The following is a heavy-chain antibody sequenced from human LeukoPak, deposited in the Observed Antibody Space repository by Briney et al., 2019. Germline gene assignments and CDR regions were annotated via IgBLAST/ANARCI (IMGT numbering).Heavy chain of an antibody. V-gene: IGHV4-4*07. CDR2: IYTSGST. CDR1: GGSISSYY. CDR3: ARNEIAVAVSWFDP. Sequence: PSETLSLTCTVSGGSISSYYWSWIRQPAGKGLEWIGRIYTSGSTNYNPSLKSRVTMSVDTSKNQFSLKLSSVTAADTAVYYCARNEIAVAVSWFDPWGQGTLVTVSS. D-gene: IGHD6-19*01. J-gene: IGHJ5*02.